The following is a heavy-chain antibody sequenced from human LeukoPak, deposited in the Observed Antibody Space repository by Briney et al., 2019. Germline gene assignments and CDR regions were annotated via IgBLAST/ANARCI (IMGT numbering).Heavy chain of an antibody. CDR2: ISWNSGSI. Sequence: GRSLRLSCAASGFTFDDYAMHWVRQAPGKGLEWVSGISWNSGSIGYADSVKGRFTISRDNARNSLYLQMNSLRAEDTAVYYCARNGPFDFWGQGTLVTVSS. CDR3: ARNGPFDF. J-gene: IGHJ4*02. V-gene: IGHV3-9*01. CDR1: GFTFDDYA.